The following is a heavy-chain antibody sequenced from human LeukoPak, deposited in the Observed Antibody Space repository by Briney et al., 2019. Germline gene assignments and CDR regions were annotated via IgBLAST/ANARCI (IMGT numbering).Heavy chain of an antibody. Sequence: PGGSLRLSCAGSGFTFNDYYMNWIRQAPGKGLEWLAYISNSGDTIYYADSLKGRFTISRDNAKNSLYLQMNSLRTEDTAVYYCASSLGEYYYFDYWGQGTLVTVSS. CDR2: ISNSGDTI. J-gene: IGHJ4*02. V-gene: IGHV3-11*01. D-gene: IGHD3-16*01. CDR3: ASSLGEYYYFDY. CDR1: GFTFNDYY.